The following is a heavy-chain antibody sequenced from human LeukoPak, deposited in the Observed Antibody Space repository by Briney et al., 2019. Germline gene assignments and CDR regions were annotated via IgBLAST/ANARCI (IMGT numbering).Heavy chain of an antibody. CDR3: ARASFVVVPAAIVWFDP. CDR1: GGSFSGYY. V-gene: IGHV4-34*01. J-gene: IGHJ5*02. D-gene: IGHD2-2*02. CDR2: MNHSGST. Sequence: PSETLSLTCAVYGGSFSGYYWSWVRQPPGKGVEWIGEMNHSGSTNYNPSLKSRVTISVDTSKNQFSLKLSSVTAADTAVYYCARASFVVVPAAIVWFDPWGQGTLVTVSS.